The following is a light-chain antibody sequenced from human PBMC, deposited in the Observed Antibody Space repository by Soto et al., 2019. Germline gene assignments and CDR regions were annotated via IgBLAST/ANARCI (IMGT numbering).Light chain of an antibody. CDR3: SSYTSSSTYVV. Sequence: QSVLTQPASVSGSPGQSITISCTGTSSDVGGYNYVSWYQQHPGKAPKLMIYDVSNRPSGVSNRFSGSKSGTTASLTISGLQAEYEADYYCSSYTSSSTYVVFGGGTKLTVL. J-gene: IGLJ2*01. CDR2: DVS. CDR1: SSDVGGYNY. V-gene: IGLV2-14*01.